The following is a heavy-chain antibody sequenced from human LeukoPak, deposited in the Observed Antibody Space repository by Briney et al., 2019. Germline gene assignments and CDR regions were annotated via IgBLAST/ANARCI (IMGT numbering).Heavy chain of an antibody. Sequence: ASVKVSCKASGYTFTSYSMHWVRQAPGQGLEWMGITNPSGGSTSYAQKFQGRVTMTRDTSTSTVYMDLGSLRSEDTAVYYCARGPTDYYDMDVWGQGTTVTVSS. J-gene: IGHJ6*02. V-gene: IGHV1-46*01. CDR2: TNPSGGST. CDR1: GYTFTSYS. CDR3: ARGPTDYYDMDV.